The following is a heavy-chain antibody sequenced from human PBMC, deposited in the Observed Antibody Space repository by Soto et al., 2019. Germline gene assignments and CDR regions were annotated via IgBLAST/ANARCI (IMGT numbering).Heavy chain of an antibody. V-gene: IGHV3-30-3*01. CDR3: ARDAPTPYSSGWYAGFDY. Sequence: LRLSCAASGFTFSSYAMHWVRQAPGKGLEWVAVISYDGSNKYYADSVKGRFTISRDNSKNTLYLQMNSLRAEDTAVYYCARDAPTPYSSGWYAGFDYWGQGXLVTVYS. J-gene: IGHJ4*02. CDR2: ISYDGSNK. CDR1: GFTFSSYA. D-gene: IGHD6-19*01.